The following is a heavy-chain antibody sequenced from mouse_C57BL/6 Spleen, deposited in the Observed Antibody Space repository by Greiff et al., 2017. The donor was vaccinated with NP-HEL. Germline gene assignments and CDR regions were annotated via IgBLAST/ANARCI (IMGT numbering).Heavy chain of an antibody. CDR1: GYTFTSYW. V-gene: IGHV1-64*01. Sequence: VQLQQSGAELVKPGASVKLSCKASGYTFTSYWMHWVKQRPGQGLEWIGMIHPNSGSTNYNEKFKSKATLTVDKSSSTAYMQLSSLTSEDSAVYYCASEVMEYPYAMDYWGQGTSVTVSS. D-gene: IGHD5-1*01. CDR3: ASEVMEYPYAMDY. J-gene: IGHJ4*01. CDR2: IHPNSGST.